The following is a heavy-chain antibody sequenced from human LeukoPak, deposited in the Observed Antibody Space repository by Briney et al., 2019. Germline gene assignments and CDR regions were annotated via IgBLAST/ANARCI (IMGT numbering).Heavy chain of an antibody. V-gene: IGHV3-30*03. Sequence: GSLRLSCAASGFTFSNYGMHWVRQAPGKGLEWAAFISYDGSKKYYADSVKGRFTISRDNYKNTLYLQMNSLRTEDTAVYYCARVISGYYCDHWGQGTLVTVSS. CDR3: ARVISGYYCDH. J-gene: IGHJ4*02. D-gene: IGHD3-22*01. CDR2: ISYDGSKK. CDR1: GFTFSNYG.